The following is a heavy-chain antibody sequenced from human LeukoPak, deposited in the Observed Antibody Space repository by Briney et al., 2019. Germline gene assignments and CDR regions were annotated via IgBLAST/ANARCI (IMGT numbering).Heavy chain of an antibody. V-gene: IGHV3-23*01. J-gene: IGHJ4*02. D-gene: IGHD3-22*01. CDR3: AIMHRYYDGSGYWVQ. CDR2: ISTSGGSA. CDR1: GFTFSSYA. Sequence: GGSLRLSCAASGFTFSSYAMSWVRQGPGKGLEWVSGISTSGGSASYADAVKGRFTISRDNPRNTLYMQMNSLRAEDTAVYYCAIMHRYYDGSGYWVQWGQGTLVTVSS.